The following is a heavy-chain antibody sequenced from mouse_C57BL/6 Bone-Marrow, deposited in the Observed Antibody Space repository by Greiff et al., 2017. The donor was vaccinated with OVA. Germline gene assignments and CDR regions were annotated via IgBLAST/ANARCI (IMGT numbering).Heavy chain of an antibody. CDR3: TLMVHWYFDV. Sequence: EVQVVESGGGLVQPGGSMKLSCAASGFTFSDAWMDWVRQSPEKGLEWVAEIRNKANNHATYYAESVKGRFTISRDDSKSSVYLQMNSLRAEDTGIYYCTLMVHWYFDVWGTGTTVTVSS. CDR1: GFTFSDAW. D-gene: IGHD2-1*01. CDR2: IRNKANNHAT. V-gene: IGHV6-6*01. J-gene: IGHJ1*03.